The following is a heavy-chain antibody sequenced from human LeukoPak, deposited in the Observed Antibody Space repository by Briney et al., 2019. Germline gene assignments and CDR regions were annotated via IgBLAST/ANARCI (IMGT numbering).Heavy chain of an antibody. CDR1: GYIFTNYG. V-gene: IGHV7-4-1*02. D-gene: IGHD4-23*01. CDR3: ARAVGGNSWFDP. Sequence: ASVKVSCKASGYIFTNYGINWVRQAPGQGLEWVGWINTDTGKPTYAQGFTGRFVFSLDASVSTSYLHISSLKAADTAVYYCARAVGGNSWFDPWGQGTLVTVSS. CDR2: INTDTGKP. J-gene: IGHJ5*02.